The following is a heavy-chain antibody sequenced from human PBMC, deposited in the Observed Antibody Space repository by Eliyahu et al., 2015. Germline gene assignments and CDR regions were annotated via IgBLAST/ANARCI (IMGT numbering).Heavy chain of an antibody. J-gene: IGHJ4*02. Sequence: QVQLQESGPGLVKPSETLSLTCTVSGYSISSGYYWGWXRQPPGKGLEWIGSIYHSGGTXYNPSLKSRVTISVDTSKNQFSLKLSSVTAADTAVYYCARRDRWLRGDFDYWGQGTLVTVSS. V-gene: IGHV4-38-2*02. CDR3: ARRDRWLRGDFDY. CDR2: IYHSGGT. D-gene: IGHD5-12*01. CDR1: GYSISSGYY.